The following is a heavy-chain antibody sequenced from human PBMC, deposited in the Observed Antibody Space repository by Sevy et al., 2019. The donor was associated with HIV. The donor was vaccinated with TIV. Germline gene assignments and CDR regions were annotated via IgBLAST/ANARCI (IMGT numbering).Heavy chain of an antibody. CDR3: ARASKVLLWFGEDNWFDP. CDR1: GFSFSRYT. V-gene: IGHV3-7*01. J-gene: IGHJ5*02. CDR2: IKQDGSEK. D-gene: IGHD3-10*01. Sequence: GGSLRLSCAASGFSFSRYTMHWVRQSPGKGLEWVANIKQDGSEKYYVDSVKGRFTISRDNAKNSLYLQMNSLRAEDTAVYYCARASKVLLWFGEDNWFDPWGQGTLVTVSS.